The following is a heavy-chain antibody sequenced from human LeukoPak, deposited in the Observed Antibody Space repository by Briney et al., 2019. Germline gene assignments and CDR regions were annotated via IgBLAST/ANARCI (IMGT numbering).Heavy chain of an antibody. CDR1: GFTFDDYA. D-gene: IGHD1-26*01. CDR3: AKDTESYEGATGLFDY. Sequence: PGRSLRLSCAASGFTFDDYAMHWVRQAPGKGLEWVSGISGNSGSIGYADSVKGRFTISRDNAKNSLYLQMNSLRAEDTALYYCAKDTESYEGATGLFDYWGQGTLVTVSS. V-gene: IGHV3-9*01. CDR2: ISGNSGSI. J-gene: IGHJ4*02.